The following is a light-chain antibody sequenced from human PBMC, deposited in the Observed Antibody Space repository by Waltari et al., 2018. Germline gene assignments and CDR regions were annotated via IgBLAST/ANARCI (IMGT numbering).Light chain of an antibody. CDR1: SSNIGSKT. Sequence: QSMLTQPPSASGTPGQRVTIPCSGRSSNIGSKTVNWYQHPPGTAPSFLIYSNNQGPSGVPDRFSGSKSGTSASLAISGLQSEDEADYYCSSWDDSVIGPVFGGGTKLTVL. J-gene: IGLJ2*01. V-gene: IGLV1-44*01. CDR2: SNN. CDR3: SSWDDSVIGPV.